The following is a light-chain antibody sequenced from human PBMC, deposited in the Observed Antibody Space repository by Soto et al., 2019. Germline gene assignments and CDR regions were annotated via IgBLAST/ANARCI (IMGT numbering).Light chain of an antibody. Sequence: EIVMTQSPATLSVSPGERATLSCRASQSVGFNLAWHQQRPGQAPRILIHGESTRATGVPDRFSGSGSGTELTLTISSLQSEDFAVYYCQKRSNWPRTCGQGTKVDIK. CDR3: QKRSNWPRT. CDR1: QSVGFN. V-gene: IGKV3-15*01. CDR2: GES. J-gene: IGKJ1*01.